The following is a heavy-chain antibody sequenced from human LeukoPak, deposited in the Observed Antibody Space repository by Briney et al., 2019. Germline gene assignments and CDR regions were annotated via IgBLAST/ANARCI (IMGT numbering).Heavy chain of an antibody. CDR1: GFTFSSYG. CDR2: ISYDGGNK. CDR3: AKDVGYCSGGSCYWFDS. D-gene: IGHD2-15*01. Sequence: GGSLRLSCAAPGFTFSSYGMHWVRRAPGKGLEWVAVISYDGGNKYYADSVKGRFTISRDNSKSMVYLQMNSLRVEDTAVYYCAKDVGYCSGGSCYWFDSWGQGTLVTVSS. V-gene: IGHV3-30*18. J-gene: IGHJ5*01.